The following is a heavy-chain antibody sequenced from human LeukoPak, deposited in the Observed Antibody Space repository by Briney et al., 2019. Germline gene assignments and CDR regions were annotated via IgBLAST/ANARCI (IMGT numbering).Heavy chain of an antibody. CDR3: AKSGGLAAAGLGY. V-gene: IGHV3-30*18. CDR1: GFTFSSYG. D-gene: IGHD6-13*01. CDR2: ISYDGRNK. Sequence: GGSLRLSCAASGFTFSSYGMHWVRQAPGKGLEWVAVISYDGRNKYYADSVKGRFTISRDNSKNTLYLQMNSLRTEDTAVYYCAKSGGLAAAGLGYWGQGTLVTVSS. J-gene: IGHJ4*02.